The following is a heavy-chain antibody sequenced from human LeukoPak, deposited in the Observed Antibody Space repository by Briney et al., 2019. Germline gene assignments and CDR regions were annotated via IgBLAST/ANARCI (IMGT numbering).Heavy chain of an antibody. Sequence: GGSLRLSCSASGFTFSSYAMHWVRQAPGKGLEYVSAISSNGGSTYYADSVKGRFTISRDNSKNTLYLQMNSLRAEDTAVYYCAKGRSTVTMSPPFDYWGQGTLVSVSS. CDR2: ISSNGGST. D-gene: IGHD4-17*01. J-gene: IGHJ4*02. V-gene: IGHV3-64*04. CDR3: AKGRSTVTMSPPFDY. CDR1: GFTFSSYA.